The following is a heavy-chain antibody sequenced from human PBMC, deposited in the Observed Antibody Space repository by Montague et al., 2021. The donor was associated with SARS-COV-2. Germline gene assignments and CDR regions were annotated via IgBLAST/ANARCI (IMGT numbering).Heavy chain of an antibody. D-gene: IGHD3-10*01. CDR3: AIPMVRGFSRAFDI. CDR1: GGSFSGYY. V-gene: IGHV4-34*01. J-gene: IGHJ3*02. CDR2: INHSGST. Sequence: SETRSLTCAVYGGSFSGYYWSWIRQPPGKGLEWIGEINHSGSTNXXPSLKSRVTISVDTSKNQFSLKLSSVTAADTAVYYCAIPMVRGFSRAFDIWGQGTMVTVSS.